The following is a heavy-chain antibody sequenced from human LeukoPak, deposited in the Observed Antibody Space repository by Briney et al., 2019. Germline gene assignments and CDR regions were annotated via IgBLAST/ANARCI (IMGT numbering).Heavy chain of an antibody. CDR2: INRDGGLT. CDR1: GFTFSENW. D-gene: IGHD6-13*01. J-gene: IGHJ3*01. CDR3: AREEHRLAEAGTSAFNL. Sequence: GGSLRLSCVASGFTFSENWMHWVRQAPGKGLAWVSHINRDGGLTNYADSVKGRFTISRDNARNTVYLQMSSLRVEDTAIYFCAREEHRLAEAGTSAFNLGGQGTLVTVSP. V-gene: IGHV3-74*01.